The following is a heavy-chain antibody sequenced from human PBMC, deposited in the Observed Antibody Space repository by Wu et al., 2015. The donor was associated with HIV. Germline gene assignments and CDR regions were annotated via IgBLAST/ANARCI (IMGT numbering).Heavy chain of an antibody. CDR3: ARDSVPYYYDSSGYYRLSAFDI. J-gene: IGHJ3*02. CDR1: GYTLTELS. Sequence: QVQLVQSGAEVKKPGASVKVSCKVSGYTLTELSMHWVRQAPGKGLEWMGGFDPEDGETIYAQKFQGRVTITTDESTSTAYMELSSLRSEDTAVYYCARDSVPYYYDSSGYYRLSAFDIWGQGTMVTVSS. D-gene: IGHD3-22*01. CDR2: FDPEDGET. V-gene: IGHV1-24*01.